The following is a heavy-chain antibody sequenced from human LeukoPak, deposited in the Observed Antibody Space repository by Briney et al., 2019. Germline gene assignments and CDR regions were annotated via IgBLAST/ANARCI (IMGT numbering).Heavy chain of an antibody. J-gene: IGHJ4*02. CDR3: ARMGGSSSSGGIDY. CDR2: IDWDDDK. D-gene: IGHD6-6*01. V-gene: IGHV2-70*01. CDR1: GFSLSTSGMC. Sequence: SGPALAKPTRTLTLTCTFSGFSLSTSGMCVSWIRQPPGKALEWLALIDWDDDKYYSTSLKTRLTISKDTSKNQVVLTMTNMDPVDTATYYCARMGGSSSSGGIDYWGQGTLVTVSS.